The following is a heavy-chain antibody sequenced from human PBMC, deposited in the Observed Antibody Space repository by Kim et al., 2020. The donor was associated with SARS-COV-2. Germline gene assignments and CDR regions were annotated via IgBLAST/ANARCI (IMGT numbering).Heavy chain of an antibody. V-gene: IGHV1-46*01. CDR3: ARVLPSGYGSSFY. D-gene: IGHD3-10*01. J-gene: IGHJ4*02. Sequence: ASVKVSCTAPTSTFTNEFIHWVRQAPGQGLEWMGLININNGGTKYAQRFHGRITLTRDPSTTAVSMDLRSLTSDDTGTYYCARVLPSGYGSSFYWGQGTLVSVSS. CDR1: TSTFTNEF. CDR2: ININNGGT.